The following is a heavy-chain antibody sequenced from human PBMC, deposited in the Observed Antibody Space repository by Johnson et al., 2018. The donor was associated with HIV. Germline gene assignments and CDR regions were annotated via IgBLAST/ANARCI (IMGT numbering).Heavy chain of an antibody. V-gene: IGHV3-20*04. CDR3: ARALTGAAAGDDAFDI. J-gene: IGHJ3*02. CDR2: ITWNGGST. D-gene: IGHD6-13*01. CDR1: GFTFDHYD. Sequence: VQLVESGGGVVRPGGSLRLSCAASGFTFDHYDMSWVRQVPGKGLEWVSGITWNGGSTGYADSVKGRFIISRDNAKISLYLQMNSLRAEDTAVYYCARALTGAAAGDDAFDIWGQWTMVTVSS.